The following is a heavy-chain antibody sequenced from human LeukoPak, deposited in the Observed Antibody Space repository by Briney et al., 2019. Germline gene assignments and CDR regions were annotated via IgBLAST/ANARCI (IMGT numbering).Heavy chain of an antibody. J-gene: IGHJ4*02. CDR3: ARGAVAGFDY. V-gene: IGHV4-39*07. Sequence: TGGSLRLSCAASGFTFSSYWMSWVRQAPGKGLEWIGSIYYSGSTYYNPSLKSRVTISVDTSKNQFSLKLSSVTAADTAVYYCARGAVAGFDYWGQGTLVTVSS. D-gene: IGHD6-19*01. CDR2: IYYSGST. CDR1: GFTFSSYW.